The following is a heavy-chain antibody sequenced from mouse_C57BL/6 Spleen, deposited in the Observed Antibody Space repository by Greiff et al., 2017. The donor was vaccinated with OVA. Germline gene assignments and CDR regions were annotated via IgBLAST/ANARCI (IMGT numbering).Heavy chain of an antibody. D-gene: IGHD1-1*01. CDR2: IYPGNSDT. J-gene: IGHJ2*01. CDR1: GYTFTSYW. V-gene: IGHV1-5*01. CDR3: TRPLYYYGSSPDYFDY. Sequence: VQLQQSGTVLARPGASVKMSCKTSGYTFTSYWMHWVKQRPGQGLEWIGAIYPGNSDTSYNQKFKGKAKLTAVTSASTAYMELSSLTNEDSAVYYCTRPLYYYGSSPDYFDYWGKGTTLTVSS.